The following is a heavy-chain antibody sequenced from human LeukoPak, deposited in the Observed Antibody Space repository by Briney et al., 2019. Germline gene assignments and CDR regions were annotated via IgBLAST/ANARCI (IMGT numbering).Heavy chain of an antibody. J-gene: IGHJ4*02. CDR1: GGSISSYY. D-gene: IGHD6-13*01. CDR3: ARDYSSSWYSSFIDY. CDR2: IYYSGST. Sequence: SQTLSLTCTVSGGSISSYYWGWIRQPPGKGLEWIGSIYYSGSTYYNPSLKNRVTISVDTSKNQFSLKLSFVTAADTAVYYCARDYSSSWYSSFIDYWGQGTLVTVSS. V-gene: IGHV4-39*07.